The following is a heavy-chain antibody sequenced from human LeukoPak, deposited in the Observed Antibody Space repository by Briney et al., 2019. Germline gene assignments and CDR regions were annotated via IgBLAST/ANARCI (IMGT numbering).Heavy chain of an antibody. D-gene: IGHD3-10*01. CDR3: AREGVLLWFGELGGVDY. CDR2: IRYDGSNK. CDR1: GFTFSSYG. J-gene: IGHJ4*02. V-gene: IGHV3-30*02. Sequence: GGSLRLSCAATGFTFSSYGMHWVRQAPGKGLEWVAFIRYDGSNKFYADSVKGRFTISRDNSKNSLYLQMNSLRAEDTAVYYCAREGVLLWFGELGGVDYWGQGTLVTVSS.